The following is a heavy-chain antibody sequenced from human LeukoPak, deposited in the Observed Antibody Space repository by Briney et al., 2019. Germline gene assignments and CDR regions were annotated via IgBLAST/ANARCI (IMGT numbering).Heavy chain of an antibody. J-gene: IGHJ4*02. V-gene: IGHV1-18*01. D-gene: IGHD3-9*01. CDR1: GYTFTSYG. CDR2: ISAYNGDT. Sequence: VASVKVSCKASGYTFTSYGISWVRQAPGQGLEWMGWISAYNGDTNYAQKLQGRVTMTTDTSTSTAYMELRSLRSDDTAVYYCARKHYDILTGYYDWNFDYWGQGTLVTVSS. CDR3: ARKHYDILTGYYDWNFDY.